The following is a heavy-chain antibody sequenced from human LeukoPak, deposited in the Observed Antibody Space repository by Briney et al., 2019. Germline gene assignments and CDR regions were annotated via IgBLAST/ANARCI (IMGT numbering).Heavy chain of an antibody. CDR3: AKVATPYSSGWYYFDY. CDR1: GFTFDDYA. CDR2: ISWNSGSI. D-gene: IGHD6-19*01. J-gene: IGHJ4*02. V-gene: IGHV3-9*01. Sequence: GGSLRLSCAASGFTFDDYAMHWVRQAPGKGLEWVSGISWNSGSIGYADSVKGRFTISRDNAKNSLYLQMSSLRAEDTALYYCAKVATPYSSGWYYFDYWGQGTLVTVSS.